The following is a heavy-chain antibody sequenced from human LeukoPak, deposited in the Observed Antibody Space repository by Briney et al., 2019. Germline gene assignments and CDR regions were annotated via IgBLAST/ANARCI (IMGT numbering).Heavy chain of an antibody. CDR2: ISRDGGST. J-gene: IGHJ6*02. CDR3: AAAYFGVDQYYYGMDV. CDR1: GFTFSSYA. Sequence: GGSLRLSCAASGFTFSSYAMSWVRQTPGKGLEWISAISRDGGSTYYADSVKGRFPISRDSSKNTLYLQMNSLRAEDTAVYYCAAAYFGVDQYYYGMDVWGQGTTVTVSS. V-gene: IGHV3-23*01. D-gene: IGHD3-3*01.